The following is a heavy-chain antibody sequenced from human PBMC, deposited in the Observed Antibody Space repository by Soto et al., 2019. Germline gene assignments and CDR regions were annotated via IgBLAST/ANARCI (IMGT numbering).Heavy chain of an antibody. CDR1: GYTFTSYY. Sequence: ASVKVSCKASGYTFTSYYMHWVRQAPGQGLEWMGIINPSGGSTNYAQNFQGRVTITADESTSTAYMELSSLRSEDTAVYYCAREPGNHYGSENTDAFDIWGQGTMVTVSS. CDR2: INPSGGST. V-gene: IGHV1-46*01. D-gene: IGHD3-10*01. CDR3: AREPGNHYGSENTDAFDI. J-gene: IGHJ3*02.